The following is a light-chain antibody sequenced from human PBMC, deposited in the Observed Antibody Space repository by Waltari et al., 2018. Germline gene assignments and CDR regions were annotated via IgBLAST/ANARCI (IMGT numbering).Light chain of an antibody. Sequence: DIQMTQSPSTLSASVGDRVTITCRASQSIGSWLAWYQQKPGKAPKLLVYRASTLEGGVPSRFSGSGSGTEFTLTISSLQPDDFATYYCQQYHSYFTFGPGTKVDIK. V-gene: IGKV1-5*03. J-gene: IGKJ3*01. CDR2: RAS. CDR3: QQYHSYFT. CDR1: QSIGSW.